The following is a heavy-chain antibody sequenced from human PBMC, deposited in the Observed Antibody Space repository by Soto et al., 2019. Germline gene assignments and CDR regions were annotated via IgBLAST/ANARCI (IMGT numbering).Heavy chain of an antibody. Sequence: EVQVVESGGDLVQPGGSLRLSCAASGFSFSNYWMHWVRQAPGKGLVWVSRVNNDGRDTIYADSVMGRFTVSRDNAKNTVYLQMNSLRSDDTAMYYCARGSIYHGFDIWGQGTMVTVS. CDR3: ARGSIYHGFDI. CDR2: VNNDGRDT. J-gene: IGHJ3*02. D-gene: IGHD3-3*02. CDR1: GFSFSNYW. V-gene: IGHV3-74*01.